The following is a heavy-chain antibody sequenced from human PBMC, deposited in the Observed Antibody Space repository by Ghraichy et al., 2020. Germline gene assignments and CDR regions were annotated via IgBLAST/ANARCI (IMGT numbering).Heavy chain of an antibody. D-gene: IGHD6-13*01. CDR1: SGSISSSYW. J-gene: IGHJ3*01. Sequence: SETLSLTCAVSSGSISSSYWWSWVRQPPGKGLEWIGEIYHSGSTNYNPSLKSRVTISVDKSKNQFSLKLSSVTAADTAVYYCASLPWGAAAAFDFWGKGTIVFVSS. V-gene: IGHV4-4*02. CDR2: IYHSGST. CDR3: ASLPWGAAAAFDF.